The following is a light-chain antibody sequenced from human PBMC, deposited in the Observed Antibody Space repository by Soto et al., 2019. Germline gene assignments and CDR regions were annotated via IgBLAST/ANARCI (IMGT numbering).Light chain of an antibody. CDR2: DAS. CDR1: QDIKNY. V-gene: IGKV1-33*01. J-gene: IGKJ4*01. CDR3: QQYDNLHLT. Sequence: DIQMTQSPSSLSASVGDRVTITCQASQDIKNYLNWYQQKSGKAPKLLIYDASDLETGVPSRFSGSGSGSDFTFTSNSLQPEDIATYYCQQYDNLHLTFGGGTKVEIK.